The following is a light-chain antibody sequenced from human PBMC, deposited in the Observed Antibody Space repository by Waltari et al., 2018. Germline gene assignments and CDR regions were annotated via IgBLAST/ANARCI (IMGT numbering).Light chain of an antibody. V-gene: IGKV1-17*01. Sequence: DIQMTQSPSSLSASVGDKVTITCRASLGISNALAWYQQKPGKAPKLLIYAASNLQSGVPSRFSGSGSGTDFTLTISSLQPEDFAVYYCQQRNSYPYSFGQGTKVEIK. CDR3: QQRNSYPYS. CDR1: LGISNA. CDR2: AAS. J-gene: IGKJ2*03.